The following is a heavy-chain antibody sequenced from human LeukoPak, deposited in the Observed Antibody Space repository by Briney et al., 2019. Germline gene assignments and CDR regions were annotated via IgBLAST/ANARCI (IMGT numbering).Heavy chain of an antibody. Sequence: SQTLSLTCTVSGGSISSGDYYWRWIRQPPGKGLEWLGYIYYSGSTYYNPSLKSRVTISVDTSKNQFSLKLSSVTAADTAVYYCARVSREDTAMVNYFDYWGQGTLVTVSS. J-gene: IGHJ4*02. CDR2: IYYSGST. CDR3: ARVSREDTAMVNYFDY. D-gene: IGHD5-18*01. V-gene: IGHV4-30-4*08. CDR1: GGSISSGDYY.